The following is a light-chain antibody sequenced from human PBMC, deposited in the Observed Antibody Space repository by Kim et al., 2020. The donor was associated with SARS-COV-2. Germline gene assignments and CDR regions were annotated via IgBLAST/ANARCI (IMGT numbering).Light chain of an antibody. CDR3: QVLDSSSVV. CDR2: RDY. J-gene: IGLJ2*01. CDR1: DIGGKN. V-gene: IGLV3-9*01. Sequence: SVALEQTARITCGGKDIGGKNIHWCQQKPGQAPVLVIYRDYNRPSGIPERFSGSNSGNTATLTISRAQAGDEADYYCQVLDSSSVVFGGGTQLTVL.